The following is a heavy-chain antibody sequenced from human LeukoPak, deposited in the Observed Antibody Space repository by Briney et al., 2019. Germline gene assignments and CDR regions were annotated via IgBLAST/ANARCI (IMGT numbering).Heavy chain of an antibody. Sequence: SETLSLTCAVSGGSISSTSYYWAWIRQPPGKGLEWIGTMYYSGSTYHNPSPKSRVTMSVDTSRNQFSLKLSSVDAADTAVYYCAKAGVRYFDSSGLYAFDFWGQGTTVTVSS. V-gene: IGHV4-39*01. D-gene: IGHD3-22*01. J-gene: IGHJ3*01. CDR1: GGSISSTSYY. CDR2: MYYSGST. CDR3: AKAGVRYFDSSGLYAFDF.